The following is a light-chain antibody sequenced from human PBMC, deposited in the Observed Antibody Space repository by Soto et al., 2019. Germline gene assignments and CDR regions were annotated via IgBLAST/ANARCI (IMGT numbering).Light chain of an antibody. CDR1: QSVSSY. CDR3: QQRSNWPRT. Sequence: DIVLTQSPATLSLSRGEGATLSCRASQSVSSYLAWYQQKPGQAPRLLIYDASNRDTGIPARFSGSGSGTDFTLTISSLEPEDFAVYYCQQRSNWPRTFGPGTKVDIK. J-gene: IGKJ3*01. V-gene: IGKV3-11*01. CDR2: DAS.